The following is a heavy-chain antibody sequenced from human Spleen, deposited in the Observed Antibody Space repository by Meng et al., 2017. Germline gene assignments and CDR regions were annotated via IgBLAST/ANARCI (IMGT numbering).Heavy chain of an antibody. CDR2: VNHSGST. Sequence: QVPLNQWGAGLLKPSGTLSPTCAVYGGSFSDDYWSWIRQSPGKGLEYIGEVNHSGSTSYNPSLKSRVTISADTSKNQFSLKLSSVTAADTAVYYCARGPTTMAHDFDYWGQGTLVTVSS. V-gene: IGHV4-34*01. J-gene: IGHJ4*02. CDR3: ARGPTTMAHDFDY. CDR1: GGSFSDDY. D-gene: IGHD4-11*01.